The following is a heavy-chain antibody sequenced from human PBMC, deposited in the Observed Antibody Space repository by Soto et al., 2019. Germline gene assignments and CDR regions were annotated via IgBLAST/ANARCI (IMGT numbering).Heavy chain of an antibody. J-gene: IGHJ6*02. Sequence: SVKVSFNASEGPFSSYAISLVRQAPGQGLEWMGGIIPIFGTANYAQKFQGRVTITADESTSTAYMELSSLRSEDTAVYYCAREHIVVVTAIYYYYYGMDVWGQGTTVTVSS. CDR2: IIPIFGTA. V-gene: IGHV1-69*13. D-gene: IGHD2-21*02. CDR1: EGPFSSYA. CDR3: AREHIVVVTAIYYYYYGMDV.